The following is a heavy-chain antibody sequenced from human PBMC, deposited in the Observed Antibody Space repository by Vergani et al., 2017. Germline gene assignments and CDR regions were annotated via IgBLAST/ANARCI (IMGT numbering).Heavy chain of an antibody. CDR1: GFTLSNYD. D-gene: IGHD3-16*01. CDR3: AKHFRAWGIDY. Sequence: QVQLVESGGGVVQRGGSLRLSCATSGFTLSNYDMQWIRQGPGKGLEFVAFIQFDGSNQYHADSVKGRFTLSRDFSKNTLYLQMNSLRTVDTATYYCAKHFRAWGIDYWGQGTQVIVSS. CDR2: IQFDGSNQ. V-gene: IGHV3-30*02. J-gene: IGHJ4*02.